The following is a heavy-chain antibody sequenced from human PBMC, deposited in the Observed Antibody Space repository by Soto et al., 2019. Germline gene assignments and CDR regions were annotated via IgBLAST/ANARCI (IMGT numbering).Heavy chain of an antibody. CDR3: ARLGHPGH. J-gene: IGHJ4*02. CDR1: GGSLRNSV. V-gene: IGHV1-69*01. CDR2: VIPILGTA. Sequence: QVQLVQSGAEVKKPGSSVNVYCTASGGSLRNSVISWVRQAPAQRLEWMGGVIPILGTANYAQKFQGRVTMTADEATSPAYMDLSSLSPDDTAVYYCARLGHPGHWGPGTLVIVSS.